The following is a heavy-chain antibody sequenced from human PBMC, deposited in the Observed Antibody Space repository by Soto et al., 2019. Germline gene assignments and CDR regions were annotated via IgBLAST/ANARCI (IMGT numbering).Heavy chain of an antibody. Sequence: GASVKVSCKASGGTFSSYAISWVRQAPGQGLEWMGGIIPIFGTANYAQKFQGRVTITADESTSTAYMELSSLRSEDTAVYYCARAGRVGYCTNGVCGGWVFDIWGQGTMVTVSS. D-gene: IGHD2-8*01. J-gene: IGHJ3*02. V-gene: IGHV1-69*13. CDR2: IIPIFGTA. CDR3: ARAGRVGYCTNGVCGGWVFDI. CDR1: GGTFSSYA.